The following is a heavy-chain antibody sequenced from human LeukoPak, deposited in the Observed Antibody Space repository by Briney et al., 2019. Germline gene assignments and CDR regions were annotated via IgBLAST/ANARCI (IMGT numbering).Heavy chain of an antibody. J-gene: IGHJ4*02. V-gene: IGHV1-69*04. CDR2: IIPILGIA. Sequence: SVKVSCKASGGTFSSYAISWVRQAPGQGLEWMGRIIPILGIANYAQKFQGRVTITADKSTSTAYMELSSLRSEDTAVYYCARALPGYGSSWYLGGSFDYWGQGTLVTVSS. CDR1: GGTFSSYA. D-gene: IGHD6-13*01. CDR3: ARALPGYGSSWYLGGSFDY.